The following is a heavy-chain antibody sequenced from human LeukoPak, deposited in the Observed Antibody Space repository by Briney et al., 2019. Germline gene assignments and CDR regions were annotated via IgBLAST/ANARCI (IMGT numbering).Heavy chain of an antibody. CDR3: ARVVDTDPDY. Sequence: PSETLSLTCTVSGGSISSYYWSWIRQPPGKGLEWIGYIYYSGSTNYNPSLRSRVTISVDTSKNQFSLKLSSVTAADTAVYYCARVVDTDPDYWGQGTLVTVSS. J-gene: IGHJ4*02. CDR1: GGSISSYY. D-gene: IGHD5-18*01. CDR2: IYYSGST. V-gene: IGHV4-59*01.